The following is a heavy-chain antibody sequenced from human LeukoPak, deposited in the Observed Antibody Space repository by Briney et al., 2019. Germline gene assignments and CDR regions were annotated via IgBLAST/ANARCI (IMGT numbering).Heavy chain of an antibody. J-gene: IGHJ5*02. Sequence: SETLSLTCSVSGGSISTYYWTWIRQPPGKGLEWIGYIYYSGSTNYNPSLKSRVTISVDTSKNQFSLKLSSVTAADTAVYYCARQLEHYDFWSGYFVPRGWFDPWGQGTLVTVSS. CDR3: ARQLEHYDFWSGYFVPRGWFDP. CDR2: IYYSGST. V-gene: IGHV4-59*08. CDR1: GGSISTYY. D-gene: IGHD3-3*01.